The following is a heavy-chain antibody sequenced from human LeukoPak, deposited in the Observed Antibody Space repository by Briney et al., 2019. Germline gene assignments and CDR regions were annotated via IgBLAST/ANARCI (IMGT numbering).Heavy chain of an antibody. CDR1: GYTFTSYG. D-gene: IGHD2-21*02. CDR2: ISAYNGNT. J-gene: IGHJ6*02. CDR3: ARDVPGAYCGGDCYSGPDYYYYYGMDV. Sequence: ASVKVSCKASGYTFTSYGISWVRRAPGQGLEWMGWISAYNGNTNYAQKLQGRVTMTTDTSTSTAYMELRSLRSDDTAVYYCARDVPGAYCGGDCYSGPDYYYYYGMDVWGQGTTVTVSS. V-gene: IGHV1-18*01.